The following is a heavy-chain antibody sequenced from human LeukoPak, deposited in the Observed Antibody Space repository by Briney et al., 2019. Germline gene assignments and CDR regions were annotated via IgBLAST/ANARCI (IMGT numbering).Heavy chain of an antibody. CDR2: IFHSGIT. Sequence: SETLSLTCTVSNYSISSGYYWGWIRQPPGKGLEWIGSIFHSGITSYNPSLKSRVTISVDTSKNQFSLKPSSVTAADTAVYYCSRETPNDCWGQGTLVTVSS. J-gene: IGHJ4*02. V-gene: IGHV4-38-2*02. CDR1: NYSISSGYY. CDR3: SRETPNDC.